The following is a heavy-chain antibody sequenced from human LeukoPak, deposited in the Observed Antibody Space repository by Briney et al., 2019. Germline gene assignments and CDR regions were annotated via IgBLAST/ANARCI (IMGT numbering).Heavy chain of an antibody. CDR2: IYGGGNT. CDR1: GFTFSSYE. Sequence: GGSLRLSCAASGFTFSSYEMNWVRQAPGKGLEWVSAIYGGGNTYYADSVKGRFTISRDNSKNTLYLQMNSLRAEDTAVYYCARDVGIAAAGTTYWGQGTLVTVSS. J-gene: IGHJ4*02. V-gene: IGHV3-66*01. CDR3: ARDVGIAAAGTTY. D-gene: IGHD6-13*01.